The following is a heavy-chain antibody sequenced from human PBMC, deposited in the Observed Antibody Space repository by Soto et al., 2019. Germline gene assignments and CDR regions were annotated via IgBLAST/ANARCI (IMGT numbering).Heavy chain of an antibody. V-gene: IGHV3-9*01. Sequence: EVQLVESGGGLVQPGRSLRLSCAASGFTFDDYAMHWVRQAPGKGLEWVSGIRWTSGSIGYAASVKGRFTISRDNAKNSLYLQMNSLSAEDTALYYCAKNPHRGLTRGWFDPGGQGTLVTVSS. CDR1: GFTFDDYA. D-gene: IGHD3-10*01. CDR3: AKNPHRGLTRGWFDP. J-gene: IGHJ5*02. CDR2: IRWTSGSI.